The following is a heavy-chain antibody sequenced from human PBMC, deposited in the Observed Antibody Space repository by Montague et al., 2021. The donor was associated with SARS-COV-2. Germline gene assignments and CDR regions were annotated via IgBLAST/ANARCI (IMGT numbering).Heavy chain of an antibody. CDR3: VRGLWFGELLYYYYYYGMDV. CDR1: GDSVSSNSAA. J-gene: IGHJ6*02. D-gene: IGHD3-10*01. Sequence: CAISGDSVSSNSAAWNWIRQSPSRGLEWLGRTYYRSKWYNDYAVSVKSRITINPDTSKNQFSLQLNSVTPEDTAVYYCVRGLWFGELLYYYYYYGMDVWGQGTTVAVSS. V-gene: IGHV6-1*01. CDR2: TYYRSKWYN.